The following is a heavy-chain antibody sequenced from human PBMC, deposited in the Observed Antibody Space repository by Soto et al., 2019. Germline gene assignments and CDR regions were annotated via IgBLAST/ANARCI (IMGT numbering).Heavy chain of an antibody. CDR3: AKDLGHGGRGAFDI. Sequence: ESGGGVVQPGRSLRLSCAASGFTFSSYGMHWVRQAPGKGLEWVAVISYDGSNKYYADSVKGRFTISRDNSKNTLYLQMNSLRAEDTAVYYCAKDLGHGGRGAFDIWGQGTIVTVSS. V-gene: IGHV3-30*18. J-gene: IGHJ3*02. CDR1: GFTFSSYG. D-gene: IGHD7-27*01. CDR2: ISYDGSNK.